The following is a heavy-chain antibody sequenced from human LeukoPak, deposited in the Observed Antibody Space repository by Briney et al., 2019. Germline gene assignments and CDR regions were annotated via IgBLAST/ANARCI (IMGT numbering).Heavy chain of an antibody. D-gene: IGHD3-10*01. J-gene: IGHJ4*02. CDR3: AKDSGDYYGSGSYGFDY. CDR2: ISWNSGSI. Sequence: GRSLRLSCAASGFTFDDYAMHWVRQAPGKGLEWVSGISWNSGSIGYADSVKGRFTISRDSAKNSLYLQMNSLRAEDTALYCCAKDSGDYYGSGSYGFDYWGQGTLVTVSS. CDR1: GFTFDDYA. V-gene: IGHV3-9*01.